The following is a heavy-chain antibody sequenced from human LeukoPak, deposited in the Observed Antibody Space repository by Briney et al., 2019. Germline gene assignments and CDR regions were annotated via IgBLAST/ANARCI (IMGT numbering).Heavy chain of an antibody. J-gene: IGHJ4*02. D-gene: IGHD1-7*01. CDR2: ISSSSSYI. CDR3: ARAHNWKYGTFDY. CDR1: GFNSNSFS. V-gene: IGHV3-21*01. Sequence: GGSLRLSCAASGFNSNSFSMNWVRQAPGKGLEWVSCISSSSSYIYYADSVKGRFTISRDNAKNSLYLQMNSLRVEDTAVYYCARAHNWKYGTFDYWGQGTLVTVSS.